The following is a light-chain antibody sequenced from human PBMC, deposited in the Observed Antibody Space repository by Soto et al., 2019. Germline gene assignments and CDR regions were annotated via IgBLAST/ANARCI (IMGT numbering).Light chain of an antibody. CDR3: QQSYSTPQT. CDR2: AAS. V-gene: IGKV1-39*01. Sequence: DIQMTQSPSSLSASVGDRVIITCRASQSISSYLNWYQQKPGKAPKLLIYAASSLQSGVPSRFSGSGSGTDFTLTISSLQPEDFATYYCQQSYSTPQTFGQGTKV. CDR1: QSISSY. J-gene: IGKJ1*01.